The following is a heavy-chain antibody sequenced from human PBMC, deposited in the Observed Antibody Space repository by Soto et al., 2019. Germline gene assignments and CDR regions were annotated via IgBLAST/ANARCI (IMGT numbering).Heavy chain of an antibody. CDR3: ARDRITHVEVDYYYYGMDV. D-gene: IGHD1-20*01. CDR2: IIPIFGTA. CDR1: GGTFSSYA. J-gene: IGHJ6*02. Sequence: SVKVSCKASGGTFSSYAICWARQASGQGIEWMGGIIPIFGTANYAQKFQGRVTITADESTSTAYMELSSLRSEDTAVYYCARDRITHVEVDYYYYGMDVWGQGTTVSVSS. V-gene: IGHV1-69*13.